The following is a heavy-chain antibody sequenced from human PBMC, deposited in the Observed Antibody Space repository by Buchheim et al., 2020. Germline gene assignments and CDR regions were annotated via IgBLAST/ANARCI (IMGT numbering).Heavy chain of an antibody. CDR2: VYYRGST. CDR3: ARRPWSSGWYFDF. V-gene: IGHV4-39*01. D-gene: IGHD6-19*01. Sequence: RLQESGPGLVKSSETLSLTCTVSGGSISSPSYYWGWVRQPPGKGLEWLGSVYYRGSTNYNSSLKSRVTISVDPSQNQFSLELRYVTAADTAVYFCARRPWSSGWYFDFWGPG. J-gene: IGHJ4*02. CDR1: GGSISSPSYY.